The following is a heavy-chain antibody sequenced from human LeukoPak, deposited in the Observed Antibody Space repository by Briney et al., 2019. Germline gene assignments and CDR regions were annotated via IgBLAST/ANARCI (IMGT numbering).Heavy chain of an antibody. Sequence: GRSLRLSCAASGFTFSSYGMHWVRQAPGKGLEWVAVIWYDGSNKYYADSVKGRFTISRDNSKNTLYLQMNSLGAEDTAVYYCAREGGYSGYSFDYWGQGTLVTVSS. J-gene: IGHJ4*02. D-gene: IGHD5-12*01. CDR3: AREGGYSGYSFDY. V-gene: IGHV3-33*01. CDR2: IWYDGSNK. CDR1: GFTFSSYG.